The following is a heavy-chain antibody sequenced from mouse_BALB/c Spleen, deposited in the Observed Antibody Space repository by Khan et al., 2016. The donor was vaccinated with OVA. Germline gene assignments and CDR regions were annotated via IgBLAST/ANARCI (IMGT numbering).Heavy chain of an antibody. CDR2: ISTYYGDV. V-gene: IGHV1S137*01. CDR1: GYTFTDFT. Sequence: VELVESGAELVRPGVSVKISCKGSGYTFTDFTIHWVKQSHALSLEWIGVISTYYGDVTYNQKFKGKATMTVDKSSSTTYMELARLTSEDSAIYYCRGGAGGSRFAYWGQGTLVTVSA. CDR3: RGGAGGSRFAY. J-gene: IGHJ3*01.